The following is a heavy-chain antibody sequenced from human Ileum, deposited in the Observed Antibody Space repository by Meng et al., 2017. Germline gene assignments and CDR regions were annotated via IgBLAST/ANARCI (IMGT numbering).Heavy chain of an antibody. CDR3: AANSGKKMHS. CDR2: IYHSGLV. Sequence: QVQLREAGPGPVKPSGTPALTCAGSGDSISTTNWWNWVRQPPGEGLEWIGEIYHSGLVNYNLSLKSRVTLSIDKSKNQFSLKLISVTAADTGVYYCAANSGKKMHSWGQGTLVTVSS. J-gene: IGHJ4*02. D-gene: IGHD4-23*01. V-gene: IGHV4-4*02. CDR1: GDSISTTNW.